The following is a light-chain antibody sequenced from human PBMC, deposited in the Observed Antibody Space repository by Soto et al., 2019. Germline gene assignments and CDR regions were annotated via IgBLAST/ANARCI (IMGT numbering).Light chain of an antibody. V-gene: IGLV2-8*01. CDR3: SSYAGSNIWV. Sequence: QSALTQPASVSGSPGQSIAISCTGTSSDVGSYNSVSWYQQHPGKAPKVIISDVSERPSGVPDRFSGSKSGNTASLTVSGLQAEDEADYYCSSYAGSNIWVFGGGTKLTVL. CDR1: SSDVGSYNS. CDR2: DVS. J-gene: IGLJ3*02.